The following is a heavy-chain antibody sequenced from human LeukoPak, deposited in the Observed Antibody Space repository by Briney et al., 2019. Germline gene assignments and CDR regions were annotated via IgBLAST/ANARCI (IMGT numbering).Heavy chain of an antibody. V-gene: IGHV1-69*04. J-gene: IGHJ4*02. CDR1: GGTFSSYA. D-gene: IGHD5-18*01. CDR3: GSGYSYGPVDY. CDR2: IIPILGIA. Sequence: SVKVSCKASGGTFSSYAISWVRQAPGQGLEWMGRIIPILGIANYAQKFQGRVTITADKSTSTAYMELSSLRSEDTAVYYCGSGYSYGPVDYWGQGTLVTVSS.